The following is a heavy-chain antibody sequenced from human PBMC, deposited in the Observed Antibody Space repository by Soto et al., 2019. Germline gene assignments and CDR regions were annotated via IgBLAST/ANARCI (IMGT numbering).Heavy chain of an antibody. CDR3: AREYGGNSGTFDY. J-gene: IGHJ4*02. D-gene: IGHD2-21*02. Sequence: QVQLQQWGAGLLKPSETLSLTCADYGGSFTGYYWSWIRKPPGKGLEWIGEINHSGSTNYNPSLKSRVTISVDTSKNQFSLKLSSVTAADTAVYYCAREYGGNSGTFDYWGQGTLVNVSS. CDR2: INHSGST. CDR1: GGSFTGYY. V-gene: IGHV4-34*01.